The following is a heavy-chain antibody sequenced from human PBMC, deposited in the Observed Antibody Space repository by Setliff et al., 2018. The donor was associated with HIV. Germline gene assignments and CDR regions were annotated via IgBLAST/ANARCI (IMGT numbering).Heavy chain of an antibody. CDR3: AIGPQSYVDVLPTIVLYDFAY. D-gene: IGHD5-12*01. V-gene: IGHV1-2*02. Sequence: ASVKVSCKASGYNFTGYYLHWVRQAPGQGLEWMGWINPHSGGTNYAQNFHGRVTMTRDTSISTAYMELSSLRSDDTAVFYCAIGPQSYVDVLPTIVLYDFAYWGQGTLVTSPQ. CDR1: GYNFTGYY. J-gene: IGHJ4*02. CDR2: INPHSGGT.